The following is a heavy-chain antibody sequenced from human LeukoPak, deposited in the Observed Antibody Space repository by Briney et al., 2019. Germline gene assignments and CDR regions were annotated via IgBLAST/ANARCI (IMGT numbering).Heavy chain of an antibody. Sequence: SETLSLTCAVSGGSISSYYWSWIRQPPGKGLEWIGYIYYSGSTNYNPSLKSRVTISVDTSKNQFSLKLSSVTAADTAVYYCARGSGRGGYYYYYYMDVWGKGTTVTVSS. V-gene: IGHV4-59*01. CDR1: GGSISSYY. D-gene: IGHD6-25*01. CDR3: ARGSGRGGYYYYYYMDV. J-gene: IGHJ6*03. CDR2: IYYSGST.